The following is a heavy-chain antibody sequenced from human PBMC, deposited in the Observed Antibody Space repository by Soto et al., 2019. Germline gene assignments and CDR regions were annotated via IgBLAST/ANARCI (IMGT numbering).Heavy chain of an antibody. J-gene: IGHJ4*02. D-gene: IGHD1-26*01. CDR2: INHSGTT. V-gene: IGHV4-34*01. CDR3: GRRVRSGSQTIDN. Sequence: QVQLQQWGAGLLKPSETLSLTCAVYGGTFRDYYWAWIRQSPGKGLEWIGEINHSGTTNYNSSLRDRVTISVDASKKQFSLTLTFVTAADTAVYYCGRRVRSGSQTIDNWGQGPLVTVSS. CDR1: GGTFRDYY.